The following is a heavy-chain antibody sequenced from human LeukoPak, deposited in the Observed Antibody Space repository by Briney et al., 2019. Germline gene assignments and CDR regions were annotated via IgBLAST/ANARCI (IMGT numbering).Heavy chain of an antibody. CDR1: GFTFSSFS. Sequence: GGSLRLSCAASGFTFSSFSMNWVRQAPGKGLEWVASIISSTTMYYEDSVRGRFTISRDNTKNSLCLQMSSLTADDTAVYYCARGYSVTWGGNYYGMDVWGQGTTVTVSS. J-gene: IGHJ6*02. CDR3: ARGYSVTWGGNYYGMDV. D-gene: IGHD5/OR15-5a*01. V-gene: IGHV3-21*01. CDR2: IISSTTM.